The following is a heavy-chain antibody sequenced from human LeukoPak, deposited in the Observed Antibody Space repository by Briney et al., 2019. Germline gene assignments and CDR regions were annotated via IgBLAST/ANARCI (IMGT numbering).Heavy chain of an antibody. D-gene: IGHD3-10*01. J-gene: IGHJ4*02. Sequence: GGSLRLSCAASGFTFSSHWMHWVRQAPGKGLVWVSRIGEDGTNRNYADFVKGRFTISRDNTKSTLYLQMNSLRAEGTAVYYCARDIVIGSGTYLDWGQGTLVTVSS. CDR3: ARDIVIGSGTYLD. V-gene: IGHV3-74*01. CDR1: GFTFSSHW. CDR2: IGEDGTNR.